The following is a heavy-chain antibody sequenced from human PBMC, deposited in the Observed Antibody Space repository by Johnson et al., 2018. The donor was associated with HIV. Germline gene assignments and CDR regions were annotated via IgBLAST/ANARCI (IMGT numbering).Heavy chain of an antibody. CDR2: IDWSGGRT. Sequence: VQPVESGGGLVRPGGSLRLSCAASEFSVSGNYMTWVRQAPGKGLERVSGIDWSGGRTGYADSVKGRFTISRDNAKNSLYLQMNSLRAEDTALYYCARDNGAVAGPEGAFDIWGQGTMVTVSS. D-gene: IGHD6-19*01. CDR3: ARDNGAVAGPEGAFDI. CDR1: EFSVSGNY. V-gene: IGHV3-20*04. J-gene: IGHJ3*02.